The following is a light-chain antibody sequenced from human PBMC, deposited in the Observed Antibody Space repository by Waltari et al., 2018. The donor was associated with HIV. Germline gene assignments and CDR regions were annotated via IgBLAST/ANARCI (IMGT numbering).Light chain of an antibody. CDR2: QDN. CDR1: TLGDTF. Sequence: SITCSGDTLGDTFASWYQQRPGQSPLLIIYQDNRRPSGIPDRFSGSHSGNAATLTISETQAMDEADYFCQAWVSRTAWVIFGGGTKLTVV. J-gene: IGLJ2*01. CDR3: QAWVSRTAWVI. V-gene: IGLV3-1*01.